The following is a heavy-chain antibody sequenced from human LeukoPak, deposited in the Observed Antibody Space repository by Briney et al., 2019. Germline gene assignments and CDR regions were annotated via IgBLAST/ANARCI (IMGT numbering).Heavy chain of an antibody. CDR2: ISGSGDTL. CDR3: ARGLGPGPYFDY. D-gene: IGHD1-14*01. J-gene: IGHJ4*02. Sequence: QPGRSLRLSCAASGFTFSNYGMHWVRQAPGKGLEWVSYISGSGDTLYYADSVKGRFTISRDNSKNSLYLQMNSLRAEDTAVYYCARGLGPGPYFDYWGQGTLVTVSS. V-gene: IGHV3-48*04. CDR1: GFTFSNYG.